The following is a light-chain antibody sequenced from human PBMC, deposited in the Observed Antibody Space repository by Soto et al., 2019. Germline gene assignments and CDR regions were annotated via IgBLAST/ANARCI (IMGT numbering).Light chain of an antibody. Sequence: QSVLTQPASVSGSPGQSITISCTGTSSDVGSYKYVSWYQQHPGKAPKLMIYDVSNRPSGGSNRFSGSKSGNTASLTISGLRAEDEADYYCNSYTTSSTLVFGTGTKVTVL. CDR1: SSDVGSYKY. J-gene: IGLJ1*01. V-gene: IGLV2-14*03. CDR3: NSYTTSSTLV. CDR2: DVS.